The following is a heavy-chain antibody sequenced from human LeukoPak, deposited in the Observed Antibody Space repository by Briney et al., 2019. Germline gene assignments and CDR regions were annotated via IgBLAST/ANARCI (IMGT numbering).Heavy chain of an antibody. V-gene: IGHV3-21*01. Sequence: GGSLRLSCAASGFTFRSYSMNWVRQAPGKGLEWVSAISGSSNYIYYADSVKGRFTISRDNAKNSLYLQMNSLRAEDTAVYYCARATFYYGSSGYYYWGQGTLVTVSS. CDR2: ISGSSNYI. J-gene: IGHJ4*02. CDR1: GFTFRSYS. CDR3: ARATFYYGSSGYYY. D-gene: IGHD3-22*01.